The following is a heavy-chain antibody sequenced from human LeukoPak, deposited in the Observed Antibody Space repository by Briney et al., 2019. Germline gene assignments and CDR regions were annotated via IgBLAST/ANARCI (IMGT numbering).Heavy chain of an antibody. D-gene: IGHD6-13*01. V-gene: IGHV1-2*02. CDR2: INPNSGGT. Sequence: ASVKVSCKASGYTSTGYYMHWVRQAPGQGLERMGWINPNSGGTNYAQKFQGRVTMTRDTSISTAYMELSRLRSDDTAVYYCARDSSSSSWFAHYYFDYWGQGTLVTVSS. CDR3: ARDSSSSSWFAHYYFDY. J-gene: IGHJ4*02. CDR1: GYTSTGYY.